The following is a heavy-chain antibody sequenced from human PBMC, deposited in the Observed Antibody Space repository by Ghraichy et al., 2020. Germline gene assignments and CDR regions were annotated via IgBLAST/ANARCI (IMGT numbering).Heavy chain of an antibody. CDR3: ARDTERGSGSYYHLVY. CDR1: GGTFSSYA. J-gene: IGHJ4*02. V-gene: IGHV1-69*13. Sequence: SVKVSCKASGGTFSSYAISWVRQAPGQGLEWMGGIIPIFGTANYAQKFQGRVTITADESTSTAYMELSSLRSEDTAVYYCARDTERGSGSYYHLVYWGQGTLVTVSS. D-gene: IGHD1-26*01. CDR2: IIPIFGTA.